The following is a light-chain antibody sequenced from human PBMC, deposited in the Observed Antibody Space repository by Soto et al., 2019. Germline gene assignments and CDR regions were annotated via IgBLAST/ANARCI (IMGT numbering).Light chain of an antibody. J-gene: IGKJ1*01. Sequence: EVMMTQFPDTVSVTPGETVTLSCGASQSVRTNLAWYQQRPGQAPRLLIYGASNRATGIPATFSGSGSGTEFTLTISSLQSEDFGIYYCQQYNSWPRTFGQGTKVEIK. V-gene: IGKV3D-15*01. CDR2: GAS. CDR3: QQYNSWPRT. CDR1: QSVRTN.